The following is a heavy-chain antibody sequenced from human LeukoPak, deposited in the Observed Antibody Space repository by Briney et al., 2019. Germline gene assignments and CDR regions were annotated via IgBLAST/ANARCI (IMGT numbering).Heavy chain of an antibody. J-gene: IGHJ4*02. CDR3: ATDGRVFEYYYDSSDYFTFFHY. CDR2: INPGADST. Sequence: ASVKVSCKASGYSFTRYYMHWVRQAPGQGLEWMGRINPGADSTSYAQKFQDRVTMTRDTSTNTVYMELSSLRSADTAVYYCATDGRVFEYYYDSSDYFTFFHYWGQGTLVTVSS. CDR1: GYSFTRYY. V-gene: IGHV1-46*01. D-gene: IGHD3-22*01.